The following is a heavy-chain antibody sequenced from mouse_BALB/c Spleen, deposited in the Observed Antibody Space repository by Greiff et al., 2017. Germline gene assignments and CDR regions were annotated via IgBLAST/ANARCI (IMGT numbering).Heavy chain of an antibody. CDR2: INSNGGST. CDR1: GFTFSSYY. Sequence: EVMLVESGGGLVKLGGSLKLSCAASGFTFSSYYMSWVRQTPEKRLELVAAINSNGGSTYYPDTVKGRFTISRDNAKNTLYLQMSSLKSEDTALYYCARHNGYWYFDVWGAGTTVTVSS. J-gene: IGHJ1*01. CDR3: ARHNGYWYFDV. V-gene: IGHV5-6-2*01.